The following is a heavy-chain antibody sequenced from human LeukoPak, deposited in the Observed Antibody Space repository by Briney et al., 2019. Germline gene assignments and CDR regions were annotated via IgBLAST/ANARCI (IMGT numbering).Heavy chain of an antibody. V-gene: IGHV3-30-3*01. J-gene: IGHJ4*02. CDR1: GXSFRSYA. CDR2: ISYDGTKT. CDR3: ARGLFFAVPGAPFDS. D-gene: IGHD6-19*01. Sequence: PGRSLRLSCAASGXSFRSYAIHWVRQAPGKGLEWVAVISYDGTKTYYADSVKGRFTISRDNSKNSLYVEMNSLRAEDTAVYYCARGLFFAVPGAPFDSWGQGTLVTVSS.